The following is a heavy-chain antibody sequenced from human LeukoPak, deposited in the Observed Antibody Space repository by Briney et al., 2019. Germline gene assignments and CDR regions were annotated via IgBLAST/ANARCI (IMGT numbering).Heavy chain of an antibody. CDR1: GFTFSSYE. D-gene: IGHD1/OR15-1a*01. CDR3: ARENTDDAFDI. CDR2: ISSSGGTR. J-gene: IGHJ3*02. Sequence: GSLRLSCAASGFTFSSYEMNWVRQAPGKGLEWVSYISSSGGTRYYADSVKGRFTISRDNAKNSLYLQMNSLRAEDTAVYYCARENTDDAFDIWGQETMVTVSS. V-gene: IGHV3-48*03.